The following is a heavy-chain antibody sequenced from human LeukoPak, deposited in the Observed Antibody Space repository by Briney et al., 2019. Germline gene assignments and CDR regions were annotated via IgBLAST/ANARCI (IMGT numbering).Heavy chain of an antibody. CDR1: GFTFSIYA. V-gene: IGHV3-23*01. D-gene: IGHD3-10*01. CDR2: ISGSGGGT. CDR3: PRDPDGSGPNFDY. J-gene: IGHJ4*02. Sequence: GGSLRLSCVASGFTFSIYAMTWVRQAPGKGLEWVSYISGSGGGTNYADSVKGRFTISRDNSKNTLYLQMNSLRAEDTAVYYCPRDPDGSGPNFDYWGQGTLVTVSS.